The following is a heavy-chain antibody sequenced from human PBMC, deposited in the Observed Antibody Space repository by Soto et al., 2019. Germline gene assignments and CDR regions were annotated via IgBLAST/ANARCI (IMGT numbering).Heavy chain of an antibody. CDR1: GVTNSNSA. CDR3: ARGGVDVVATSAFDS. CDR2: INPILGTA. V-gene: IGHV1-69*13. D-gene: IGHD5-12*01. Sequence: ASVKVSCKASGVTNSNSAISWVRQAPGQGLEWMGGINPILGTADYGHKFQGRVTITADESTTAVYMQLGSLRFEDTALYYCARGGVDVVATSAFDSWGQGTLVTSPQ. J-gene: IGHJ4*02.